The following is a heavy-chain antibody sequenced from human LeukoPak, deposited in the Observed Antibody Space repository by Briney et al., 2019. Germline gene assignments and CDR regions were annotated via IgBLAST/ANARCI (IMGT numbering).Heavy chain of an antibody. CDR3: AREYSGSAMGAFDI. V-gene: IGHV4-39*07. CDR1: GGSISSSSYY. Sequence: SETLSLTCTVSGGSISSSSYYWGWIRQPPGKGLEWIGSIYYSGSTYYNPSLKSRVTISVDTSKNQFSLKLSSVTAADTAVYYCAREYSGSAMGAFDIWGQGTMVTVSS. D-gene: IGHD6-13*01. J-gene: IGHJ3*02. CDR2: IYYSGST.